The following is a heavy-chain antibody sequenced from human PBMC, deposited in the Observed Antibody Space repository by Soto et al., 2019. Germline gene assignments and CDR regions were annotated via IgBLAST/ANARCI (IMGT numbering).Heavy chain of an antibody. CDR3: AKSSGYSHFDY. V-gene: IGHV4-31*03. J-gene: IGHJ4*02. CDR2: VYYTGST. Sequence: SETLSLTCTVSGGSISSGGYYWSWIRQHPGKGLEWIGYVYYTGSTYYNPSLRSRVTMSVDTSKSQFSLKLSSVTAADTAVYYCAKSSGYSHFDYWGQGTMVTVSS. CDR1: GGSISSGGYY. D-gene: IGHD3-22*01.